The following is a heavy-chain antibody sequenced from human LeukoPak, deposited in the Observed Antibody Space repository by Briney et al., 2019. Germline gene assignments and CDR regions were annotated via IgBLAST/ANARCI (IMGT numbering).Heavy chain of an antibody. Sequence: PSQTLSLTCTVSGGSITSGSYFWSWIRQPAGKGLEWIGRIYITETTNYNPSLKSRVTISLDTSKNQISLKLRSVTAADTAVYYCARDADYGSYAWQYWGQGTLVTVSS. V-gene: IGHV4-61*02. CDR2: IYITETT. J-gene: IGHJ1*01. CDR3: ARDADYGSYAWQY. CDR1: GGSITSGSYF. D-gene: IGHD4-11*01.